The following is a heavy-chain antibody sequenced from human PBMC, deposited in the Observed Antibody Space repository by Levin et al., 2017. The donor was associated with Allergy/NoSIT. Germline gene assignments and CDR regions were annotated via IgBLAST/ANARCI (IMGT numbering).Heavy chain of an antibody. V-gene: IGHV3-30-3*01. D-gene: IGHD4-17*01. CDR2: ISFDGSTK. CDR1: GFSLSTSP. J-gene: IGHJ3*01. CDR3: TRDFYGDDFAFDL. Sequence: SCAASGFSLSTSPMHWVRQASGKGLEWVAVISFDGSTKSYADSVKGRFTISRDTSENMLYLQMNSLRTEDTALYYCTRDFYGDDFAFDLWGQGTMVTVSS.